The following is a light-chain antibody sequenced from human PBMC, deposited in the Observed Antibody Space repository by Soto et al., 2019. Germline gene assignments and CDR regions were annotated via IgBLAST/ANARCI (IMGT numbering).Light chain of an antibody. J-gene: IGKJ1*01. CDR2: AAS. V-gene: IGKV1-27*01. CDR3: HKYNGAPRA. Sequence: DIQMTQSPSSLSASVGDRVTITCRASQGISNYLAWYQQKPGKVPKLLIYAASTLQSGVPSRFSGSGSGTDSTLTISLLQPDDVATYYCHKYNGAPRAFGQGTQVEIK. CDR1: QGISNY.